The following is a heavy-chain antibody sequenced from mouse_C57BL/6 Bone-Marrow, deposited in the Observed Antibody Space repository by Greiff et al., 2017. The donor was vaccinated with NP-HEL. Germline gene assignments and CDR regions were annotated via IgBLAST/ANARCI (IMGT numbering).Heavy chain of an antibody. V-gene: IGHV1-63*01. CDR2: IYPGGGYT. CDR3: ARSYDGYLFAY. Sequence: QVQLQQSGAELVRPGTSVKMSCKASGYTFTNYWIGWAKQRPGHGLEWIGDIYPGGGYTNYNKKFKGKATLTADKSSSTAYMQFSSLTSEDSAIYYCARSYDGYLFAYWGQGTLVTVSA. J-gene: IGHJ3*01. D-gene: IGHD2-3*01. CDR1: GYTFTNYW.